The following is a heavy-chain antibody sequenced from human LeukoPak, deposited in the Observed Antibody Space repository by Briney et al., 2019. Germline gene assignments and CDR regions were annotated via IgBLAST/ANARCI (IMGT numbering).Heavy chain of an antibody. D-gene: IGHD6-19*01. Sequence: GESLKISCQGSGYIFATHLIAWVRQMPGKGLEWMGIIYPGDSDSRYSPSFQGQVTMSADKSISTAWLQWSSLKASDTAIYFCARFSPGGWYYFDYWGQGTLVTVSS. J-gene: IGHJ4*02. CDR2: IYPGDSDS. CDR1: GYIFATHL. V-gene: IGHV5-51*01. CDR3: ARFSPGGWYYFDY.